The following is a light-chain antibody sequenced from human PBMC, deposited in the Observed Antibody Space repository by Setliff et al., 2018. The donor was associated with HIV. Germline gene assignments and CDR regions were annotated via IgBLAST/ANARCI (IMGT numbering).Light chain of an antibody. J-gene: IGLJ1*01. V-gene: IGLV2-23*01. CDR1: SNDVGRYDL. CDR2: QAT. Sequence: QSVLTQPASVSGSPGQSITISCTGTSNDVGRYDLVSWYQQHPARAPKLIIYQATRRPSGVSNRFSGSKSGNVASLTISGLQAEDEADYYCCSNTGSNTFVLGTGTKV. CDR3: CSNTGSNTFV.